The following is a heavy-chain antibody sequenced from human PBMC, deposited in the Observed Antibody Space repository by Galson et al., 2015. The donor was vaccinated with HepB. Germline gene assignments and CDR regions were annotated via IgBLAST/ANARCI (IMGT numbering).Heavy chain of an antibody. CDR1: GYSFTNYW. J-gene: IGHJ6*02. V-gene: IGHV5-10-1*01. Sequence: QSGAEVKKPGESLRISCKGSGYSFTNYWISWVRQMPGKGLEWMGRVDPSDSYSDYSPSFQGHVSISVDKSISTAYLQWSSLKASDTAIYYCARLRGHDAYIGVYGMDVWGLGITVTVSS. D-gene: IGHD5-24*01. CDR2: VDPSDSYS. CDR3: ARLRGHDAYIGVYGMDV.